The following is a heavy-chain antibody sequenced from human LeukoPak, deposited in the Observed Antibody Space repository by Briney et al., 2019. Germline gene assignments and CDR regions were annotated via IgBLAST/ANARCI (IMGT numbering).Heavy chain of an antibody. CDR2: INHSGST. J-gene: IGHJ6*02. CDR3: ARFTSSWYYYGMDV. V-gene: IGHV4-34*01. Sequence: SETLSLTCAVYGGSFSGYYWSWIRQPPGKGLEWIGEINHSGSTNYNPSLKSRVTISVDTSKNQLSLKLSSVTAADTAVYYCARFTSSWYYYGMDVWGQGTTVTVSS. D-gene: IGHD6-13*01. CDR1: GGSFSGYY.